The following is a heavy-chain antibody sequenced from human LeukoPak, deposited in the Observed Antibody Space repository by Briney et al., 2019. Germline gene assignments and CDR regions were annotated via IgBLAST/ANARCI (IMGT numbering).Heavy chain of an antibody. Sequence: PGGSLRLSCAASGFTFSDYYMGWIRQAPGKGLEWVSYITSNGKSVYYAASVKGRFTISRDNAKNSLYLQVNSLTAEDTAVYYCARDLVRVRYYYDSSGYYYAPWGQGTLVTVSS. CDR2: ITSNGKSV. V-gene: IGHV3-11*01. CDR3: ARDLVRVRYYYDSSGYYYAP. D-gene: IGHD3-22*01. J-gene: IGHJ5*02. CDR1: GFTFSDYY.